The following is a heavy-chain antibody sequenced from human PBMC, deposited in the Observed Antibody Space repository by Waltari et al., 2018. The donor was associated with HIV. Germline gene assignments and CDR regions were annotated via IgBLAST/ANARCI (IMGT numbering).Heavy chain of an antibody. CDR2: ISAYNGNT. CDR1: GYTFTSYG. D-gene: IGHD2-2*01. CDR3: ARVGCSSASCYSGWFDP. Sequence: QAQLAQSGAEVKKPGASVTVSCQASGYTFTSYGLSWVRQAPGQGLEWLGWISAYNGNTNYAQKLQGRVTMTTDTSTSTAYMELRSLRSDDTAVYYCARVGCSSASCYSGWFDPWGQGTLVTVSS. V-gene: IGHV1-18*04. J-gene: IGHJ5*02.